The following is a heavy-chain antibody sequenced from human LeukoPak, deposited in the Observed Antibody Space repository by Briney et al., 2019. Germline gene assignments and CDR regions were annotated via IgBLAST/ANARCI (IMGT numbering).Heavy chain of an antibody. Sequence: ASVKVSCKASGYTFTGYYMHWVRQAPGQGLEWMGWINPNSGGTNYAQKFQGRVTMTRDTSISTAYMELGRLRSDDTAVYYCARDLYCSSTSCSDYWGQGTLVTVSS. V-gene: IGHV1-2*02. D-gene: IGHD2-2*01. CDR3: ARDLYCSSTSCSDY. CDR2: INPNSGGT. CDR1: GYTFTGYY. J-gene: IGHJ4*02.